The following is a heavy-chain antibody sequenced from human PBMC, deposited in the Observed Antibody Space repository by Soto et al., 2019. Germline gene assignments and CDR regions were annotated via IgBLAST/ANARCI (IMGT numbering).Heavy chain of an antibody. D-gene: IGHD3-3*01. CDR1: GFTFSSYA. Sequence: GGSLRLSCAASGFTFSSYAMSWVRQAPGKGLEWVSAISGSGGSTYYADSVKGRFTISRDNSKNSLYLQMNSLRAEDTAVYYCARDQYYDFWSGYFDGGYYYYYYGMDVWGQGTTVTVSS. V-gene: IGHV3-23*01. CDR2: ISGSGGST. J-gene: IGHJ6*02. CDR3: ARDQYYDFWSGYFDGGYYYYYYGMDV.